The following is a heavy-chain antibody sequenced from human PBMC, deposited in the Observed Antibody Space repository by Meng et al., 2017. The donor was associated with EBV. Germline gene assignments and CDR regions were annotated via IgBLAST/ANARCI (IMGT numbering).Heavy chain of an antibody. J-gene: IGHJ4*02. Sequence: VQAGGGLVKPGGPRRLFWAASGMIVSECYMSLIRQTPGKGLEWISYISNSGTTIKYADSVKGRFTISRDNAKNSLYLQMNSLRADDTAVYYCARGSGRWTFDYWGQGTLVTVSS. D-gene: IGHD1-26*01. CDR3: ARGSGRWTFDY. CDR1: GMIVSECY. V-gene: IGHV3-11*01. CDR2: ISNSGTTI.